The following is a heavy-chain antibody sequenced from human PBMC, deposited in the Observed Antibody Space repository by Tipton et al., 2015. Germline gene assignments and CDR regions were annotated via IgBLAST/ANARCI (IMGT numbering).Heavy chain of an antibody. J-gene: IGHJ3*02. D-gene: IGHD3-22*01. CDR1: SDSISKYY. CDR2: IRYTGIT. Sequence: TLSLTCTVSSDSISKYYWTWIRQPPGKELQWIGYIRYTGITNYNPSLKSRVTISVDTSKKQFSLKVNSVTAADTAVYYCARTQGYFDGSGYYYDAFDIWGQGTMVTVSS. V-gene: IGHV4-59*08. CDR3: ARTQGYFDGSGYYYDAFDI.